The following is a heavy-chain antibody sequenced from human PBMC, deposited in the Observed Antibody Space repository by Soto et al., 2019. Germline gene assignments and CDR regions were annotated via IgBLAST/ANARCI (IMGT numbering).Heavy chain of an antibody. V-gene: IGHV1-18*04. Sequence: GASVMVSCKESGYRYATSGLRWLLQAPAQGQEWMGWISAYNGNTNYAQKLQGSVTMTTDTSTSTAYRELRSLRPDDTAVYYYESDVAYGYG. CDR3: ESDVAYGYG. CDR2: ISAYNGNT. D-gene: IGHD4-17*01. CDR1: GYRYATSG. J-gene: IGHJ6*01.